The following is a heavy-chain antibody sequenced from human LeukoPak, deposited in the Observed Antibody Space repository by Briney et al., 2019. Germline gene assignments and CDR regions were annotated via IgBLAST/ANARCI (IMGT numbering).Heavy chain of an antibody. CDR1: GFTFRNYW. CDR2: ISSSSSYI. Sequence: KPGGSLRLSCAASGFTFRNYWMSWVRQAPGKGLEWVSSISSSSSYIYYADSVKGRFTISRDNAKNSLYLQMNSLRADDTAVYYCAGPPGYDSDYWGQGTLVTVSS. J-gene: IGHJ4*02. D-gene: IGHD5-12*01. V-gene: IGHV3-21*01. CDR3: AGPPGYDSDY.